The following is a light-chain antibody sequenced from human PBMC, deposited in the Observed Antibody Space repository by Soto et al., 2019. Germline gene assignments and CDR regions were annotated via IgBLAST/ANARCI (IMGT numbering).Light chain of an antibody. Sequence: QSALTQPASVSGSPGQSITISCTGTSNNVGRYNLVSWYQQHPGKAPKLMIYEATKRPSGVSNRFSGSKSGNTASLTISGLQAEDEADYYCCSYAGDNKGVFGGGTKLTVL. V-gene: IGLV2-23*01. CDR1: SNNVGRYNL. CDR3: CSYAGDNKGV. CDR2: EAT. J-gene: IGLJ2*01.